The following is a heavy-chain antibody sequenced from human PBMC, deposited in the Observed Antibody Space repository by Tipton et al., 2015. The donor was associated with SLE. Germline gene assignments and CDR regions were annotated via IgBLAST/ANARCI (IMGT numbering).Heavy chain of an antibody. CDR2: IWHDGSNK. Sequence: SLRLSCAASGFTLNSKYMTWVRQAPGKGLEWVALIWHDGSNKNYADSVKGRFTISRDNSKNTLYLQMNSLRAEDTAVYYCARDGWDLLGYFQHWGQGTLVTVSS. CDR1: GFTLNSKY. D-gene: IGHD1-26*01. CDR3: ARDGWDLLGYFQH. J-gene: IGHJ1*01. V-gene: IGHV3-33*08.